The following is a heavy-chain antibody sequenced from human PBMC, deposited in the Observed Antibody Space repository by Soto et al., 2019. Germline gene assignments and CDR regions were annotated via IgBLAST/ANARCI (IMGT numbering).Heavy chain of an antibody. CDR3: VRARANVATNWFDP. D-gene: IGHD5-12*01. CDR2: INPNSGAT. CDR1: GYTFTAYY. Sequence: QVQLVQSGAEVTKPGASVKVSCKASGYTFTAYYIHWVRQAPGQGLEWMGWINPNSGATNYAQKFQGWVTMTRDTSITTVYMEMSRQISDDTAVYYCVRARANVATNWFDPWGQGSLVTVS. V-gene: IGHV1-2*04. J-gene: IGHJ5*02.